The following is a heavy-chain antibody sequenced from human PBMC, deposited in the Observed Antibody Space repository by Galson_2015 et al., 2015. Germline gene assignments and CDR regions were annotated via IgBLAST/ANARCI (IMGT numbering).Heavy chain of an antibody. D-gene: IGHD3-10*01. V-gene: IGHV2-5*02. CDR3: AHSKLAMVQGVIITGIWFDP. CDR1: GFSLRTSGVG. J-gene: IGHJ5*02. Sequence: PALVNPTQPLTLPCTFSGFSLRTSGVGVGWIRQPPGKALEWLALIYWDDAKRYSPSLKGRLTITKDTSKNQVVLTMTNMDPVDTATYYCAHSKLAMVQGVIITGIWFDPWGQGTLVTVSS. CDR2: IYWDDAK.